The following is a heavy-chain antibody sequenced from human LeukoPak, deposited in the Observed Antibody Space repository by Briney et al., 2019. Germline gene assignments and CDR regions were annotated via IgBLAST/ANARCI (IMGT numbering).Heavy chain of an antibody. Sequence: GESLKISCKGSGYSFTSYWIGWVRQMPGKGLEWMGIIYPGDSDTKYSPSFQGQVTISADKSISTAYLQWSSLKASDTAMYYCARQGEVGYYDSSGIGFDCWGQGTLVTVSS. J-gene: IGHJ4*02. CDR3: ARQGEVGYYDSSGIGFDC. CDR1: GYSFTSYW. V-gene: IGHV5-51*01. D-gene: IGHD3-22*01. CDR2: IYPGDSDT.